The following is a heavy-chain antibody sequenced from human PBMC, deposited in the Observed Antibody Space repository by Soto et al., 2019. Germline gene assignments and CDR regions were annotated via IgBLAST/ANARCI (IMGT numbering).Heavy chain of an antibody. CDR2: INSRTNYI. CDR3: ARDNGDSNTDAFDV. D-gene: IGHD3-10*01. J-gene: IGHJ3*01. Sequence: DVQLVESGGGLVKPGESLRLSCAASGFTLSTFNIHWVRQAPGKGLEWLSSINSRTNYIDYADSLRGRFTVSRDSTKTLVYLQVNSLTAEDTAVYFCARDNGDSNTDAFDVWGRGTVVTVSP. V-gene: IGHV3-21*02. CDR1: GFTLSTFN.